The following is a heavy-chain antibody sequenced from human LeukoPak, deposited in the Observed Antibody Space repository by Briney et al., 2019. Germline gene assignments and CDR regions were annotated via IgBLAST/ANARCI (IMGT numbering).Heavy chain of an antibody. CDR1: GGSISSGGYS. CDR3: ASLLRYFDWFVYDY. Sequence: SVTLSLTCAVSGGSISSGGYSWSWIRQPPGKGLEWIGYIYHSGSTYYNPSLKSRVTISVDRSKNQFSLKLSSVTAADTAVYYCASLLRYFDWFVYDYWGQGTLVTVSS. J-gene: IGHJ4*02. V-gene: IGHV4-30-2*01. CDR2: IYHSGST. D-gene: IGHD3-9*01.